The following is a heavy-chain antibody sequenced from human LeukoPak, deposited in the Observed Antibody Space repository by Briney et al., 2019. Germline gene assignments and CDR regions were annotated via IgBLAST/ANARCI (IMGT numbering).Heavy chain of an antibody. CDR3: ARLPKYYYDSSGYYYFDY. CDR2: IYHSGST. Sequence: SGTLSLTCAVSGGSISSSNWWSWVRQPPGKGLEWIGEIYHSGSTNYNPSLKSRVTISVDKSKNQFPLKLSSVTAADTAVYYCARLPKYYYDSSGYYYFDYWGQGTLVTVSS. CDR1: GGSISSSNW. D-gene: IGHD3-22*01. J-gene: IGHJ4*02. V-gene: IGHV4-4*02.